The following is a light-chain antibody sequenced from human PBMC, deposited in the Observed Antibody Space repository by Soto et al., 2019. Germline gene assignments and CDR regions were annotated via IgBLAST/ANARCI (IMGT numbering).Light chain of an antibody. CDR3: QQYKSYRA. CDR2: KAS. Sequence: GDTVTITCRASQSIDTWLAWHQQKPGRAPKLLISKASALASGVPSRFSGSGSGTDFTLTIRDVQPDDFAIYYCQQYKSYRAFGQGTKVEI. J-gene: IGKJ1*01. V-gene: IGKV1-5*03. CDR1: QSIDTW.